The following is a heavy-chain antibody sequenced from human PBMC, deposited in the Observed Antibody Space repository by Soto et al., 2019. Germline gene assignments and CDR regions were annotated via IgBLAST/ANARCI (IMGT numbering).Heavy chain of an antibody. Sequence: AGASLKISCKGSGYNFPAYWIGWVRQMPGKGLEWMGIIYPADSDARYSPSFQGQVTISVDKSINTAYLQWSSLKASDTAMYYCARATLVVAQAFDIWAQGTMVTVSS. CDR3: ARATLVVAQAFDI. J-gene: IGHJ3*02. CDR2: IYPADSDA. CDR1: GYNFPAYW. V-gene: IGHV5-51*01. D-gene: IGHD2-2*01.